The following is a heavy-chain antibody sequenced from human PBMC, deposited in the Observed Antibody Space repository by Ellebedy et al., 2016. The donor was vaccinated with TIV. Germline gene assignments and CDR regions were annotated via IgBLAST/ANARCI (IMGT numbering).Heavy chain of an antibody. CDR3: AKREQWLYYGMDV. CDR1: GFTLSNYA. D-gene: IGHD6-19*01. CDR2: ISSSAAST. J-gene: IGHJ6*02. Sequence: GESLKISXAASGFTLSNYAMSWVRQAPGKGLEWVSGISSSAASTSYAHSVRGRFTISRDNSENTLYLEMNSLGAEDTAVYYCAKREQWLYYGMDVWGQGTTVTVSS. V-gene: IGHV3-23*01.